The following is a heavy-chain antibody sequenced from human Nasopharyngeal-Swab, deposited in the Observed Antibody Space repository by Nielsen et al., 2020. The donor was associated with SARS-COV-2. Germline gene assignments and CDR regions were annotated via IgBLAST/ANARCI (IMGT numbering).Heavy chain of an antibody. Sequence: WARQAPGQGLEWMGRNNPNSGGTNYAQKFQGRVTMTRDTSISTAYMELSRLRSDDTAVYYCARVRTKTKYYDILTGLGGYFDYWGQGTLVTVSS. J-gene: IGHJ4*02. D-gene: IGHD3-9*01. V-gene: IGHV1-2*06. CDR3: ARVRTKTKYYDILTGLGGYFDY. CDR2: NNPNSGGT.